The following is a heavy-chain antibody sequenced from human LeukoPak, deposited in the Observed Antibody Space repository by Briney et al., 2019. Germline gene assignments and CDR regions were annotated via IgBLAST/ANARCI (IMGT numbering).Heavy chain of an antibody. CDR1: GGSISSYY. CDR3: GRGGNGGFRDAFDI. V-gene: IGHV4-4*07. J-gene: IGHJ3*02. Sequence: SETLSLTCTVSGGSISSYYWSWNRQPAGNGLEWIGHIYTSGRSNYNPSLKRRVTMSVNTSRNQFSLKRSSVTAADAAIYYYGRGGNGGFRDAFDIWGQGTMVTVSS. D-gene: IGHD6-25*01. CDR2: IYTSGRS.